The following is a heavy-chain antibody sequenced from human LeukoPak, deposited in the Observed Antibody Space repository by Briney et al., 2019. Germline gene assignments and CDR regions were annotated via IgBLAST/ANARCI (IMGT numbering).Heavy chain of an antibody. CDR3: ARGSFYSSSSATDY. D-gene: IGHD6-6*01. V-gene: IGHV3-21*01. Sequence: GGSLRLSCVVSGFTFSSYAMNWVRQAPGKGLEWVSSISSSSSYIYYADSVKGRFTISRDNAKNSLYLQMNSLRAEDTAVYYCARGSFYSSSSATDYWGQGTLVTVSS. J-gene: IGHJ4*02. CDR1: GFTFSSYA. CDR2: ISSSSSYI.